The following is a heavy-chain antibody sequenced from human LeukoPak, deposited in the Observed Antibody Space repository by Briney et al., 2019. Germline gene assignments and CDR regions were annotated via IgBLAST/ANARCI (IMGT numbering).Heavy chain of an antibody. V-gene: IGHV1-46*01. CDR1: GYTXTSYF. D-gene: IGHD3-10*01. J-gene: IGHJ4*02. CDR3: ARSEGYYGSGSYSDY. Sequence: ASVKVSCKASGYTXTSYFVHWVRQAPGQGLEWMGIINPSGGSTSYAQKFQGRVIMTRDTSTSTVYMELSRLRSEDTAVYYCARSEGYYGSGSYSDYWGQGTLVTVSS. CDR2: INPSGGST.